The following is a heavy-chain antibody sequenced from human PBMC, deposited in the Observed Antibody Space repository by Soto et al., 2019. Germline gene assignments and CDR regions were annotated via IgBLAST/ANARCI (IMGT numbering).Heavy chain of an antibody. CDR1: GFTFSSYA. CDR3: ASNPYYDILTGYYFDY. CDR2: ISYDGSNK. D-gene: IGHD3-9*01. Sequence: LRLSCAASGFTFSSYAMHWVRQAPGKGLEWVAVISYDGSNKYYADSVKGRFTISRDNSKNTLYLQMNSLRAEDTAVYYCASNPYYDILTGYYFDYWGQGNLVTVSS. J-gene: IGHJ4*02. V-gene: IGHV3-30-3*01.